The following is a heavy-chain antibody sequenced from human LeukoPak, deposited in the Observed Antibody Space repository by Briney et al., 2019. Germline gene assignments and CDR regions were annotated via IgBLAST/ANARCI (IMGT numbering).Heavy chain of an antibody. CDR2: ITGDSTYI. V-gene: IGHV3-21*04. CDR3: ARKSGGSDY. CDR1: GFTFSDYS. Sequence: GGSLRLSGAASGFTFSDYSLNWVRQPPGKGLEWVSSITGDSTYIYYADSVKGRFTISRDNPKNSPYLQMNSLRAEDTALYYCARKSGGSDYWGQGTLVTVSS. J-gene: IGHJ4*02. D-gene: IGHD1-26*01.